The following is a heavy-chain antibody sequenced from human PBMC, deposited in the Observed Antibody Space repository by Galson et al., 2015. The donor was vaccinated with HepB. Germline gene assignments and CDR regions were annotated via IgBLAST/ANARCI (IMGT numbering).Heavy chain of an antibody. CDR2: INGDGSGT. CDR1: GVTFSISW. J-gene: IGHJ4*02. D-gene: IGHD1-14*01. CDR3: ARYTDHSFDI. Sequence: SLRHSSPASGVTFSISWLLWVRQAPGEGLVWVSRINGDGSGTRFADSVKGRFTISRDNAKNTLYLQMNSLRAEDTAVYYCARYTDHSFDIWGQGTLVTVSS. V-gene: IGHV3-74*01.